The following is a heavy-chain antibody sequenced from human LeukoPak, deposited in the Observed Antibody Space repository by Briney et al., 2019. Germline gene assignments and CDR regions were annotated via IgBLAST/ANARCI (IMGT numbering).Heavy chain of an antibody. CDR2: FDPEDGET. CDR1: GYTLTELS. J-gene: IGHJ4*02. V-gene: IGHV1-24*01. CDR3: ATDGTHGSGSYSQFDY. D-gene: IGHD3-10*01. Sequence: ASVKVSCKVSGYTLTELSMHWVRQAPGKGLEWMGGFDPEDGETIYAQKFQGRVTMTEDTSTDTAYMELSSLRSEDTAVYYCATDGTHGSGSYSQFDYWGQGTLVTVSS.